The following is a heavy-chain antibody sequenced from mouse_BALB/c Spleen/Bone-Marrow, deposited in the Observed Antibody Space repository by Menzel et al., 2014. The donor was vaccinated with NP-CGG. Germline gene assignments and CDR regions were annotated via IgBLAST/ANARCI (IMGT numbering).Heavy chain of an antibody. CDR1: GYTFXTHT. Sequence: VQLQQSGAELARPGASVKMSCKASGYTFXTHTIHWVKQRPGQGLEWIGYINPSSGYANYNQNFKDKATLTADKSSGTAYMQLSSLTSEDSAVYYCTRITTVVRYFDVWGTGTTVTVSS. D-gene: IGHD1-1*01. J-gene: IGHJ1*03. CDR3: TRITTVVRYFDV. CDR2: INPSSGYA. V-gene: IGHV1-4*01.